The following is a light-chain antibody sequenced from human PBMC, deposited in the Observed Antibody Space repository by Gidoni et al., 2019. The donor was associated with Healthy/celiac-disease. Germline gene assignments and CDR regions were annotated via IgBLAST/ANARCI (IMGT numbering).Light chain of an antibody. CDR2: DAS. Sequence: DIVLPQSPATLSLSPGERATLSCRASQSVSSYLAWYQQKPGQAPRLLIYDASNRATGTPARFSGSGSGTDFTLTISSLGPEDFAVYYCQQRSNWPPGFGPGTKVDIK. CDR1: QSVSSY. V-gene: IGKV3-11*01. CDR3: QQRSNWPPG. J-gene: IGKJ3*01.